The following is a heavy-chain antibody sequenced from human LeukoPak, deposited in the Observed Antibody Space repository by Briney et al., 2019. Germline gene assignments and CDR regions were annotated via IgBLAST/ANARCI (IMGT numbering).Heavy chain of an antibody. CDR3: ARDGALITIFGVVIGRFDP. V-gene: IGHV1-2*06. D-gene: IGHD3-3*01. J-gene: IGHJ5*02. Sequence: GASVKVSCKASGYTFTGYYMHWVRQAPGQGLEWMGRINPNSGGTNYAQKFQGRVTMTRDTSISSAYMELSRLRSDDTAVYYCARDGALITIFGVVIGRFDPWGQGTLVTVS. CDR1: GYTFTGYY. CDR2: INPNSGGT.